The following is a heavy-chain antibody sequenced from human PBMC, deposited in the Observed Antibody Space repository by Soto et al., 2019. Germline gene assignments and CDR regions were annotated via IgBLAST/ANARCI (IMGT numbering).Heavy chain of an antibody. CDR1: GFTVSNSY. V-gene: IGHV3-53*01. CDR2: IYSGGST. J-gene: IGHJ4*02. Sequence: GGSLRLSCAASGFTVSNSYMSWVRQAPGKGLEWVPVIYSGGSTYYADSVKGRFTISRDSSKNTLYLQMNSLRAEDTAVYYCARGFQSSFGYWGQGTLVTVSS. CDR3: ARGFQSSFGY. D-gene: IGHD2-21*01.